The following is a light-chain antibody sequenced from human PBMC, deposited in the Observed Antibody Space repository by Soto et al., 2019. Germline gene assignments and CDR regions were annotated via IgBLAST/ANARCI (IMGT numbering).Light chain of an antibody. CDR3: CSYAGSYIYV. Sequence: QSVLTQPRSVSGSPGQSVTISYTGTSSDVGGYNYVPWYQQHPDKAPKVMIYDVTKRPSGVPDRFSGSKSGNTASLTISGLQAEDEADYYCCSYAGSYIYVFGTGTKVTVL. V-gene: IGLV2-11*01. CDR2: DVT. J-gene: IGLJ1*01. CDR1: SSDVGGYNY.